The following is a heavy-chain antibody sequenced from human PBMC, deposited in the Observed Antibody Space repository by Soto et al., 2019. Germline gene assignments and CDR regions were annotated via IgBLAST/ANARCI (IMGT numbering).Heavy chain of an antibody. D-gene: IGHD6-6*01. CDR1: GFTFTSSA. Sequence: GASVQVSCKASGFTFTSSAVQWVRQARGQRLEWIGWIVVGSGNTNYAQKFQERVTITRDMSTSTAYMELSSLRSEDTAVYYCAADPGGASIAARHWGQGTLVTVSS. CDR2: IVVGSGNT. V-gene: IGHV1-58*01. J-gene: IGHJ4*02. CDR3: AADPGGASIAARH.